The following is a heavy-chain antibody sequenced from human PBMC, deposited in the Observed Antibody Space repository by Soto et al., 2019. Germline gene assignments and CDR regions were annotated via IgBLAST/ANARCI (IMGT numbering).Heavy chain of an antibody. D-gene: IGHD6-19*01. CDR1: GYTFSGFY. Sequence: ASVKVSCKASGYTFSGFYMHWVRQAPGQGLEWMGWINSNSGGTKSAEKFQGRVIMTRDTSISTAYMELSRLTSDDTAVYYCASAAVTGTAGLDFWGQGTQVTVS. CDR3: ASAAVTGTAGLDF. CDR2: INSNSGGT. J-gene: IGHJ4*02. V-gene: IGHV1-2*02.